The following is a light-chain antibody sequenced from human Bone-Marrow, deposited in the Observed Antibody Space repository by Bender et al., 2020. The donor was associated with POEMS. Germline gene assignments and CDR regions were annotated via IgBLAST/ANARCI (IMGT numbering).Light chain of an antibody. CDR1: NIGSRS. J-gene: IGLJ1*01. Sequence: SYVLTQPPSVSVAPGTTAKISCEGDNIGSRSVHWFQQRPGQAPVVVVYDDTDRPSGIPERFSGSNSGNTATLTISGLQAEDEADYYCSSYAGSNNIVFATGTKVTVL. CDR2: DDT. CDR3: SSYAGSNNIV. V-gene: IGLV3-21*03.